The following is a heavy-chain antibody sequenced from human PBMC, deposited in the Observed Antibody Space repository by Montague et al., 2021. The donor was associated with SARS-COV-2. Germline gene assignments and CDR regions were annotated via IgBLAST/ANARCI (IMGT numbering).Heavy chain of an antibody. CDR1: GFTFSSYA. CDR3: ASSIVVVPAAIPYEAYYYYGMDV. J-gene: IGHJ6*02. D-gene: IGHD2-2*02. Sequence: SLRLSCAASGFTFSSYAMHWVRQAPGKGLEWVAVISYDGSNKYYADSVKGRFTISRDNSKSTLYLRMNSLRAEDTAVYYCASSIVVVPAAIPYEAYYYYGMDVWGQGTTVTVSS. V-gene: IGHV3-30-3*01. CDR2: ISYDGSNK.